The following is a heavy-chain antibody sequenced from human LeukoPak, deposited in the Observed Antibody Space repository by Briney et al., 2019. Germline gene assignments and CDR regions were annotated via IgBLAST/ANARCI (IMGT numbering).Heavy chain of an antibody. CDR3: ARDREWELAFLDAFDI. J-gene: IGHJ3*02. Sequence: GGSLRLSCAASGFTFSDYGMHWVRQAPGKGLEWVAVIWYDGSNKYYADSVKGRFTISRDNSKNTLYLQMNSLRAEDTAVYYCARDREWELAFLDAFDIWGQGTMVTVSS. CDR2: IWYDGSNK. CDR1: GFTFSDYG. V-gene: IGHV3-33*01. D-gene: IGHD1-26*01.